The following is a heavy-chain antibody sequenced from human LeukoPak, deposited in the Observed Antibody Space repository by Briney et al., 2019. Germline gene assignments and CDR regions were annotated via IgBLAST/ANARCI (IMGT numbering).Heavy chain of an antibody. CDR3: ARGDWVGYYDILTGYYPLFDY. CDR1: GGTFSSYA. D-gene: IGHD3-9*01. CDR2: IIPIFGTA. Sequence: GASVKVSCKASGGTFSSYAISWVRQAPGQGLEWMGGIIPIFGTANYAQKFQGRVTITADKSTSTAYMELRSLRSDDTAVYYCARGDWVGYYDILTGYYPLFDYWGQGTLVTVSS. V-gene: IGHV1-69*06. J-gene: IGHJ4*02.